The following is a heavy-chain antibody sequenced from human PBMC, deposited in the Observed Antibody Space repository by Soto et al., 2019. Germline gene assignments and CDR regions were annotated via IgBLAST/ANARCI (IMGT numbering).Heavy chain of an antibody. CDR3: ARVGGYYGSGSYARYYYYGMDV. CDR1: GGTFSSYA. CDR2: IIPIFGTA. Sequence: SVKVSCKASGGTFSSYAISWVRQAPGQGLGWMGGIIPIFGTANYAQKFQGRVTITADESTSTAYMELSSLRSEDTAVYYCARVGGYYGSGSYARYYYYGMDVWGQGTTVTVSS. J-gene: IGHJ6*02. D-gene: IGHD3-10*01. V-gene: IGHV1-69*13.